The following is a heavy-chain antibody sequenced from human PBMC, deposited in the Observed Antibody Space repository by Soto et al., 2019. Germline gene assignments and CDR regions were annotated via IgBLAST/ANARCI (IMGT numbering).Heavy chain of an antibody. D-gene: IGHD2-2*01. V-gene: IGHV1-18*04. J-gene: IGHJ4*01. CDR3: ARATHQGYCSSTSCPAVAVIPYAY. CDR2: ISAYNGNT. CDR1: GYTFTSYG. Sequence: ASVKVSCKASGYTFTSYGISWVRQAPLQVLEWMVCISAYNGNTNYAQKLQGRVTMTTDTYTSTEYMELRSLRSDDTAVYYCARATHQGYCSSTSCPAVAVIPYAYWG.